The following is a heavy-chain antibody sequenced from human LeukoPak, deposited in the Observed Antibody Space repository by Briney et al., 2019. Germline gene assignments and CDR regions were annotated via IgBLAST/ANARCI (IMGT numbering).Heavy chain of an antibody. CDR3: TQSNY. CDR2: IRSKADNYAT. J-gene: IGHJ4*02. V-gene: IGHV3-73*01. CDR1: GFTFSGSP. Sequence: PGGSLRLSCAASGFTFSGSPILWVRQASGEGLEWVGRIRSKADNYATAYAASVQGRCTISRDDSKSTAYLQLNSLKTEDTAVYYCTQSNYWGQGALVTVSS.